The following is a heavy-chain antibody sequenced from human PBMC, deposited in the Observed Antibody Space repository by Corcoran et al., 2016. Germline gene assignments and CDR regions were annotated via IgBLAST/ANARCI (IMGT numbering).Heavy chain of an antibody. CDR3: ARGRGASFFDY. CDR2: INHSGST. Sequence: QVQLQQWGAGLLKPSETLSLTCAVYGGSFSGYYWSWIRQPPGKGLEWIGEINHSGSTNYNPSIKSRVTISVDTSKNQFSLKLSSVTAADTAVYYCARGRGASFFDYWGQGTLVTVSS. CDR1: GGSFSGYY. J-gene: IGHJ4*02. D-gene: IGHD3-16*01. V-gene: IGHV4-34*01.